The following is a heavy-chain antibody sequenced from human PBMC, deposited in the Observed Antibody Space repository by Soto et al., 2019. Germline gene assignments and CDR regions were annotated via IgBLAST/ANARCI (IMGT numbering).Heavy chain of an antibody. CDR3: ARETLMATVDWFDP. J-gene: IGHJ5*02. CDR2: ISSSSTYI. V-gene: IGHV3-21*01. D-gene: IGHD4-4*01. Sequence: GGALSLSCAAAGFTSISYSRKWVRQAPGKGLEWVSSISSSSTYIYYADSVQGRFTISRDNAKNSLYLQMNSLRAEDTAVYYCARETLMATVDWFDPWGHGTLVTVSS. CDR1: GFTSISYS.